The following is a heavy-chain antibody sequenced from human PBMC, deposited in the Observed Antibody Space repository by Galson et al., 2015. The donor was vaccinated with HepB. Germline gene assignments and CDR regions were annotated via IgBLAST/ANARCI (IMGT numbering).Heavy chain of an antibody. Sequence: SLRLSCATSGFSFSTYGMHWVRQAPGKGPEWVAVVSYDGSDTYYVDSVKGRFTISRDNSKNTLYLQMNTLRVEDTAVYYCAKGHSSGWTHYFDYWGQGTLVTVSS. CDR3: AKGHSSGWTHYFDY. D-gene: IGHD6-19*01. CDR1: GFSFSTYG. V-gene: IGHV3-30*18. CDR2: VSYDGSDT. J-gene: IGHJ4*02.